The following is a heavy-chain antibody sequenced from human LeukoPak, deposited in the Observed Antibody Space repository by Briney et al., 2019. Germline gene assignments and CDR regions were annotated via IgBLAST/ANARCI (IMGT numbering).Heavy chain of an antibody. J-gene: IGHJ4*02. CDR2: ISGSGGNI. V-gene: IGHV3-23*01. CDR3: AKGRNDYGDAALNY. Sequence: GGSLRLSCAASGFTFSTYAMSWVRQAPGKGLEWVSSISGSGGNIYYADSVKGRFTISRDNSKNTLYLQMNSLRAEDTAGYYCAKGRNDYGDAALNYWGQGTLVTVSS. D-gene: IGHD4-17*01. CDR1: GFTFSTYA.